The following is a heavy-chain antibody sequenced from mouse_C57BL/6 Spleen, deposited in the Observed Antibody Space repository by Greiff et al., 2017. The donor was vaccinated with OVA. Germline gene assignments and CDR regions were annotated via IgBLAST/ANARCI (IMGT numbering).Heavy chain of an antibody. CDR2: IYPGDGDT. CDR3: ARCTTVVATRYFDY. D-gene: IGHD1-1*01. CDR1: GYAFSSYW. Sequence: LQESGAELVKPGASVKISCKASGYAFSSYWMNWVKQRPGKGLEWIGQIYPGDGDTNYNGKFKGKATLTADKSSSTAYMQLSSLTSEDSAVYFCARCTTVVATRYFDYWGQGTTLTVSS. V-gene: IGHV1-80*01. J-gene: IGHJ2*01.